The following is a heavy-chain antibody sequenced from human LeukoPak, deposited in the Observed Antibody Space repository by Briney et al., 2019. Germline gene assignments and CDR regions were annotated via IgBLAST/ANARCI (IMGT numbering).Heavy chain of an antibody. CDR2: IIPIFGTA. CDR1: GGTFSSYA. D-gene: IGHD3-3*01. V-gene: IGHV1-69*05. CDR3: ARDYIQHYDFWSGPPYNWFDP. Sequence: ASVKVSCKASGGTFSSYAISWVRQAPGQGLEWMGGIIPIFGTANYAQKFQGRVTITTDESTSTAYMELSSLRSDDTAVYYCARDYIQHYDFWSGPPYNWFDPWGQGTLVTVSS. J-gene: IGHJ5*02.